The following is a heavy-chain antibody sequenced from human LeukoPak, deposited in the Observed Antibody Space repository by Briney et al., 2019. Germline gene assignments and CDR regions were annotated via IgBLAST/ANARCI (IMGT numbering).Heavy chain of an antibody. CDR2: ISVSGDTT. CDR3: AKDDIGYYFDN. J-gene: IGHJ4*02. D-gene: IGHD5-12*01. V-gene: IGHV3-23*01. Sequence: GGSLRLSCAASGFTLKNYAMSWVRQAPGKGLEWASSISVSGDTTYYADSVKGRFTISRDNFKNTLYLQMNSLRAEDTAVYYCAKDDIGYYFDNWGQGTPVTVSS. CDR1: GFTLKNYA.